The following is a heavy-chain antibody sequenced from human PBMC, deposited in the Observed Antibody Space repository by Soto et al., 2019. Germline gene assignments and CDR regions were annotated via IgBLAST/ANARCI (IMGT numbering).Heavy chain of an antibody. Sequence: QITLKESGPTLVRPTQTLTLTCTFSGFSLSTTGVGVGWIRQPPGKALEWLALIYWDEDKRYSPSLKSRLTITKDTSKISVILTMTILDLVDKATYYCAQCLRDYCLGRERANYFDAWGQGTLVTVSS. V-gene: IGHV2-5*02. CDR3: AQCLRDYCLGRERANYFDA. CDR1: GFSLSTTGVG. J-gene: IGHJ5*02. CDR2: IYWDEDK. D-gene: IGHD3-16*01.